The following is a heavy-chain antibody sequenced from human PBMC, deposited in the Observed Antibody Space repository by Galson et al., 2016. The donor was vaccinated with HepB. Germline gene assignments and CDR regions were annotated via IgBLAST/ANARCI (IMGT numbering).Heavy chain of an antibody. Sequence: SLRLSCAASGFTFSNYGMHWVRQAPGKGLEWVALMSHDGNSQYYGDPVRGRFTVSRDISKNTLYLQMNSLSAEDTAVYYCVRDPTWGYGMDVWGHGTTVTVSS. CDR3: VRDPTWGYGMDV. V-gene: IGHV3-30*03. J-gene: IGHJ6*02. CDR2: MSHDGNSQ. D-gene: IGHD3-16*01. CDR1: GFTFSNYG.